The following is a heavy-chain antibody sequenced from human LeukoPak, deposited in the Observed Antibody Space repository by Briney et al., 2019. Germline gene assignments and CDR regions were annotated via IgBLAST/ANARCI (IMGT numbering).Heavy chain of an antibody. CDR2: ISSSSSYI. CDR3: AKAVDSSGWYPFDY. D-gene: IGHD6-19*01. J-gene: IGHJ4*02. Sequence: GGSLRLSCAASGFTFSSYSMNWVRQAPGKGLEWVSSISSSSSYIYYADSVKGRFTISRDNAKNSLYLQMNSLRAEDTAVYYCAKAVDSSGWYPFDYWGQGTLVTVSS. CDR1: GFTFSSYS. V-gene: IGHV3-21*04.